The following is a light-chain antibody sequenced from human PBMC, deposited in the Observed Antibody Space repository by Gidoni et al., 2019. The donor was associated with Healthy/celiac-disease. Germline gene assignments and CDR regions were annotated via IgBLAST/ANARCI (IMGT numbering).Light chain of an antibody. CDR2: DAS. Sequence: DTVSLSCRASQSVSSYLAWYQQKPGQAPRLLIYDASNRATGIPARFSGSGSGTDFTLTISSLEPEDFAVYYCQQRRTFXQXTKLXIK. J-gene: IGKJ2*01. V-gene: IGKV3-11*01. CDR1: QSVSSY. CDR3: QQRRT.